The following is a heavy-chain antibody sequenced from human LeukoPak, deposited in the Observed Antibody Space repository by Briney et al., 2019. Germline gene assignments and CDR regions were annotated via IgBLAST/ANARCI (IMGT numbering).Heavy chain of an antibody. Sequence: GGSLRLSCAASGFTFSRYWMSWVRQAPGKGLEWVANIKQDGSNKYYADSVKGRFTISRDNSKNTLYLQMNSLRAEDTAVYYCARGTYSSGWPTDYWGQGTLVTVSS. CDR1: GFTFSRYW. V-gene: IGHV3-7*01. J-gene: IGHJ4*02. CDR2: IKQDGSNK. CDR3: ARGTYSSGWPTDY. D-gene: IGHD6-19*01.